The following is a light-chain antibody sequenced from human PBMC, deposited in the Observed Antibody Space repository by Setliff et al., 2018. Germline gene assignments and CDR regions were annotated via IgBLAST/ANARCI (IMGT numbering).Light chain of an antibody. CDR2: EVT. Sequence: LAQPASVSGSPGQSITISCTGTSSDVGGYKCVSWYQQHPGKAPKLMIYEVTYRPSGVSNRFSGSKSGNTASLTISGLQAEDEADYYCSSYSNSSILVFGTGTKVTVL. J-gene: IGLJ1*01. CDR1: SSDVGGYKC. CDR3: SSYSNSSILV. V-gene: IGLV2-14*01.